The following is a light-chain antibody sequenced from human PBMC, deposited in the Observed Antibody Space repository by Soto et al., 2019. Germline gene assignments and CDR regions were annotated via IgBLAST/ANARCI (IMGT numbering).Light chain of an antibody. V-gene: IGKV3-20*01. Sequence: EIVLTQSTGTLSLSPGVRATLSCRASQSVSSSYLAWYQQKPGQAPRLLIYGASSRSTGIPDRFSGSGSGTDFTLTISRLEPEDFAVYYCQEYGSSPYTFGQGTKLEIK. J-gene: IGKJ2*01. CDR1: QSVSSSY. CDR3: QEYGSSPYT. CDR2: GAS.